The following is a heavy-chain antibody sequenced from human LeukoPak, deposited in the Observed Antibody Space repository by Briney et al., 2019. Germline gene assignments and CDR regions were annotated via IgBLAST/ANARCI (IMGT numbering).Heavy chain of an antibody. Sequence: GGSLRLPCAASGFTFDDYAMHWVRQAPGKGLEWVSGISWNSGSIGYADSVKGRFTISRDNAKNSLYLQMNSLRAEDTALYYCAKADSSSWYRAFDYWGQGTLVTVSS. V-gene: IGHV3-9*01. CDR2: ISWNSGSI. D-gene: IGHD6-13*01. CDR1: GFTFDDYA. J-gene: IGHJ4*02. CDR3: AKADSSSWYRAFDY.